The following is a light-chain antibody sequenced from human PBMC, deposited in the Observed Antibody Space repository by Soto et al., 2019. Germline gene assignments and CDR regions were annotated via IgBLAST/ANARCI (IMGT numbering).Light chain of an antibody. Sequence: QSVLTQPASVSGSPGQSITISCTGTSSDVGGYNYVSWYQHHPGKAPKLMIYEVSNRPSGVSNRFSGSKSGNTASLTISGHQAEDEADYYCCSYTTSSTYVFGTGTKLTVL. CDR1: SSDVGGYNY. CDR2: EVS. J-gene: IGLJ1*01. V-gene: IGLV2-14*01. CDR3: CSYTTSSTYV.